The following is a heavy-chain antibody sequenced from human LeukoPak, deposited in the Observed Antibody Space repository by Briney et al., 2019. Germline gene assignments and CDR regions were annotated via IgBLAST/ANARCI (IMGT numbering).Heavy chain of an antibody. V-gene: IGHV3-66*01. Sequence: GGSLRLSCAASGFTVSSNYMSWVRQAPGKGLEWVSVIYTGGSTYYADSVKGRLTISRDNSKNTLYLQMNSLRAEDTAVYYCARGFGELFFDFDYWGQGTLVTVSS. CDR2: IYTGGST. D-gene: IGHD3-10*01. J-gene: IGHJ4*02. CDR1: GFTVSSNY. CDR3: ARGFGELFFDFDY.